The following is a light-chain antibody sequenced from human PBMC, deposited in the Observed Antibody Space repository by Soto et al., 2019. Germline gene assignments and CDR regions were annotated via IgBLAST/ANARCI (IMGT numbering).Light chain of an antibody. Sequence: QSVLTQPPSASGTPGQRVTISCSGSNSNIESNTVNWYQQLPGTAPKLLIYSNNQRPSGVPDRFSGSKSGTSSSLAISGLQSDDEADYYCAAWEDSLNGHVVFGGGTKYTVL. J-gene: IGLJ2*01. CDR2: SNN. CDR1: NSNIESNT. V-gene: IGLV1-44*01. CDR3: AAWEDSLNGHVV.